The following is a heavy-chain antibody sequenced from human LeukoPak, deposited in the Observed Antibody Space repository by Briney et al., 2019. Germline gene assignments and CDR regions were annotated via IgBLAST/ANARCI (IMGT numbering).Heavy chain of an antibody. D-gene: IGHD6-19*01. CDR2: VSRSSSST. V-gene: IGHV3-23*01. CDR3: SRGGSCWYSFYY. CDR1: AFSSTTIC. J-gene: IGHJ4*02. Sequence: GYLSPSSLLSAFSSTTICTGCDRPAPGEGRVGVLGVSRSSSSTKYAENVKGRFIIFRNNTKNTLYLKMSSLRGADTAVFYCSRGGSCWYSFYYWGQGTLVTVSS.